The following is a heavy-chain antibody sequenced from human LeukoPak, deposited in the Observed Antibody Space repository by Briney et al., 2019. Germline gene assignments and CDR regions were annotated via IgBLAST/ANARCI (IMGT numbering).Heavy chain of an antibody. J-gene: IGHJ4*02. CDR3: AAHREGGLRDYDY. V-gene: IGHV3-30*03. Sequence: GGSLRLSCAASGFTFSSYGMHWVRQAPGKGLEWMAVISYGGSNKYYADSVKGRFTISRDNSKNTLYLQMTSLRAEDTAVYHCAAHREGGLRDYDYWGPGTVVTGSS. CDR2: ISYGGSNK. CDR1: GFTFSSYG. D-gene: IGHD1-26*01.